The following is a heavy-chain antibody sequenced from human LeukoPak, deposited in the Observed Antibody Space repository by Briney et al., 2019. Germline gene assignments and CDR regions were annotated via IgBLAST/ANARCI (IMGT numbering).Heavy chain of an antibody. CDR1: GFTFSNYG. CDR3: AKDLLGYSYEYTLDY. J-gene: IGHJ4*02. D-gene: IGHD5-18*01. V-gene: IGHV3-30*02. Sequence: GGSLRLSCAASGFTFSNYGMHRVRQAPGKGLEWVAFVRYDGSNKYYADSMKGRFIISRDNSKNTLNLQMNSLRAEDTAVYYCAKDLLGYSYEYTLDYWGQGTLVTVSS. CDR2: VRYDGSNK.